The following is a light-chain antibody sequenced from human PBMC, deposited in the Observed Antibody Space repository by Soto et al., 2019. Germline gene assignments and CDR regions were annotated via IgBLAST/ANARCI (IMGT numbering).Light chain of an antibody. Sequence: DIVVTQTPLSSPVALGQAASISCRSSQSLVHKDGNTYLSWFHQRPGQPPRLLIYQVSVRFSGVPDRFSGSGAGTDFTLTISRVETEDVGVYYCRKATQSPWTFGQGTKVEIK. J-gene: IGKJ1*01. V-gene: IGKV2-24*01. CDR1: QSLVHKDGNTY. CDR2: QVS. CDR3: RKATQSPWT.